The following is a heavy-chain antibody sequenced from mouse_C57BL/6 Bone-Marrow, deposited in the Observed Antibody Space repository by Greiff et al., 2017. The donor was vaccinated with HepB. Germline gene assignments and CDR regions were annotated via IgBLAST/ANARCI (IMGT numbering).Heavy chain of an antibody. Sequence: QVQLKESGPELVKPGASVKISCKASGYAFSSSWMNWVKQRPGKGLEWIGRIYPGDGDTNYNGKFKGKATLTADKSSSTAYMQLSSPTSEDSAVDFCARGYYGSSWFAYWGQGTLVTVSA. D-gene: IGHD1-1*01. J-gene: IGHJ3*01. CDR1: GYAFSSSW. CDR2: IYPGDGDT. V-gene: IGHV1-82*01. CDR3: ARGYYGSSWFAY.